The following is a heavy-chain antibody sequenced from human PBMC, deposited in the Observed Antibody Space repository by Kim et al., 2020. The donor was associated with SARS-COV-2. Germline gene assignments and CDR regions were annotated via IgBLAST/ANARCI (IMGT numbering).Heavy chain of an antibody. J-gene: IGHJ4*02. Sequence: GGSLRLSCAASGFIFSNYGMHWVRQAPGKGLEWVGVIWYDGSNKHYADSVKGRFTISRDNSKNTLYLQMNSLRADDTAVYYCAKDPGVDTALAINDYWGRGTLVTVSS. CDR2: IWYDGSNK. CDR1: GFIFSNYG. V-gene: IGHV3-33*06. CDR3: AKDPGVDTALAINDY. D-gene: IGHD5-18*01.